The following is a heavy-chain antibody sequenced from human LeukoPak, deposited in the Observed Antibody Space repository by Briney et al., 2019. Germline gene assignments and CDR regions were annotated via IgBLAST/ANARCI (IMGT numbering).Heavy chain of an antibody. CDR3: ARVGYRDRLFDY. J-gene: IGHJ4*02. Sequence: SETLSLTCTVSGGSISSSSYYWGWIRQPPGKGLEWIGSIYYSGSTYYNPSLKSRVTISVDTSKNQFSLKLSSVTAADTAVYYCARVGYRDRLFDYWGQGTLVTVSS. CDR1: GGSISSSSYY. V-gene: IGHV4-39*07. CDR2: IYYSGST. D-gene: IGHD1-26*01.